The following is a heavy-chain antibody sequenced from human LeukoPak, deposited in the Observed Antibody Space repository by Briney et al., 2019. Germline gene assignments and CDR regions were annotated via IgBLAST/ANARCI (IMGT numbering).Heavy chain of an antibody. D-gene: IGHD5-18*01. CDR2: IYYSGST. CDR3: ARDRGIQLWRNNWFDP. V-gene: IGHV4-39*07. CDR1: GGSISSSSYY. J-gene: IGHJ5*02. Sequence: SETLSLTCTVSGGSISSSSYYWGWIRQPPGKGLEWIGRIYYSGSTYYNPSLKSRVTISVDTSKNQFSLKLSSVTAADTAVYYCARDRGIQLWRNNWFDPWGQGTLVTVSS.